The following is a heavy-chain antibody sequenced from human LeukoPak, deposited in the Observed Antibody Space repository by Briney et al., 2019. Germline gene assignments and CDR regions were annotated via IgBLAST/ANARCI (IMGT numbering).Heavy chain of an antibody. CDR3: ARTYGSGSYYSPY. J-gene: IGHJ4*02. V-gene: IGHV5-51*01. CDR2: T. Sequence: TRYSPSFQGQVTISADKSISTAYLQWSSLKASDTAMYYCARTYGSGSYYSPYWGQGTLVTVSS. D-gene: IGHD3-10*01.